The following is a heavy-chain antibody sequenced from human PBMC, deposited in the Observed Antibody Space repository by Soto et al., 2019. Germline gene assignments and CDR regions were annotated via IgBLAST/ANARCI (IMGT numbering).Heavy chain of an antibody. Sequence: GGSLRLSCTASGFTFSSYAMSWVRQAPGEELEWVSTISGNSGKTNYAESVKGRFSISRDNSKNTVHLQLDSLRAEDTAVYFCAKLGFVLMELYYFHQWGHGTLVTVSS. CDR3: AKLGFVLMELYYFHQ. V-gene: IGHV3-23*01. J-gene: IGHJ4*01. CDR1: GFTFSSYA. CDR2: ISGNSGKT. D-gene: IGHD2-8*01.